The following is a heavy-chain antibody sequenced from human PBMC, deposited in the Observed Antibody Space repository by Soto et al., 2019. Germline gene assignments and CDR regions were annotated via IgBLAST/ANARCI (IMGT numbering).Heavy chain of an antibody. J-gene: IGHJ6*02. D-gene: IGHD7-27*01. CDR3: ERENWDSLAV. V-gene: IGHV3-74*01. CDR2: AHGDGTKT. CDR1: GFYLGTYF. Sequence: EVQLVESGGGSVQPGGSLRLSCEVSGFYLGTYFMAWFRQTPGKGLVLVSHAHGDGTKTSYADSVRGRFTMSIDNAKNTLYLKMNSLTNEDTGLYYCERENWDSLAVWGQWTTVTVSS.